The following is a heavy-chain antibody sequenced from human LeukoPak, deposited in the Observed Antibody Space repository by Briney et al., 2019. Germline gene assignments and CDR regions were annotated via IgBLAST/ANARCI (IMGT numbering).Heavy chain of an antibody. CDR3: GRNYYGANSY. D-gene: IGHD4-23*01. CDR1: GGSISSSSYY. J-gene: IGHJ4*02. V-gene: IGHV4-39*06. Sequence: SETLSLTCTVSGGSISSSSYYWGWIRQPPGKGLEWIGSIYYSGSTYYNPSLKSRVTIPLDTSKKQFALKLNSGTAAETAVYYCGRNYYGANSYWGQGTLVSVSS. CDR2: IYYSGST.